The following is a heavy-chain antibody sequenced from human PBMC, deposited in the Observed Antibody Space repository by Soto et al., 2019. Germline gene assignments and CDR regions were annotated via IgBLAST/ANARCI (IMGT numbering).Heavy chain of an antibody. V-gene: IGHV1-69*02. D-gene: IGHD2-15*01. Sequence: GASVKVSCKASGGTFSSYTISWVRQAPGQGLEWMGRIIPILGIANYAQKFQGRVTITADKSTSTAYMELSSLRSEDTAVYYCASSYCSGGSCYHIKYYYYYMDVWGKGTKVTVSS. CDR3: ASSYCSGGSCYHIKYYYYYMDV. CDR1: GGTFSSYT. J-gene: IGHJ6*03. CDR2: IIPILGIA.